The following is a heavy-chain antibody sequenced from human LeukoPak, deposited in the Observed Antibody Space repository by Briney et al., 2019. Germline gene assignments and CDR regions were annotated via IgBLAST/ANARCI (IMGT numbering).Heavy chain of an antibody. J-gene: IGHJ3*02. CDR3: ARETAHTYYYRPIDI. CDR1: GGSISSYY. CDR2: IYYSGST. Sequence: SETLSLTCTVSGGSISSYYWSWIRQPPGGGVEWIGYIYYSGSTNYNPSLKSRVTISVDTSKNQFSLKLSSVTAADTAVYYCARETAHTYYYRPIDIWGQGTMVTVSS. V-gene: IGHV4-59*01. D-gene: IGHD3-10*01.